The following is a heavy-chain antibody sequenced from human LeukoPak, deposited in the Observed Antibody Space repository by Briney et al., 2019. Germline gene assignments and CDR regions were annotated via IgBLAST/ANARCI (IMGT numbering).Heavy chain of an antibody. D-gene: IGHD1-14*01. CDR1: GVTFNIHG. CDR2: ISYEGSKK. Sequence: GGSLRLSCAASGVTFNIHGMHWVRQAPGKGLEWVSYISYEGSKKQYADSVRGRFTISRDNAKNSLYLQMNSLRAEDTAVYYCAIVRTHRDYVDHWGQGTLVTVSS. V-gene: IGHV3-30*02. J-gene: IGHJ4*02. CDR3: AIVRTHRDYVDH.